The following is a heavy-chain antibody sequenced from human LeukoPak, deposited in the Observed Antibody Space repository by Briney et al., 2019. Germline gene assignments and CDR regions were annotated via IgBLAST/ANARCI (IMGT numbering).Heavy chain of an antibody. J-gene: IGHJ4*02. D-gene: IGHD2-15*01. Sequence: GGSLRLSCAASGFTFSSYSMNWVRQAPGKGLEWVSSTSSSSSYIYYADSVKGRFTISRDNAKNSLYLQMNSLRAEDTAVYYCARGVAATYFDYWGQGTLVTVSS. CDR2: TSSSSSYI. CDR1: GFTFSSYS. V-gene: IGHV3-21*01. CDR3: ARGVAATYFDY.